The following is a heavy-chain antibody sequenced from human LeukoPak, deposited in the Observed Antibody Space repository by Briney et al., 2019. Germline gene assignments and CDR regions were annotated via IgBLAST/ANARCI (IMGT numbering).Heavy chain of an antibody. V-gene: IGHV3-53*01. D-gene: IGHD1-26*01. J-gene: IGHJ5*01. CDR3: ARVRRQVGSRWFDS. CDR1: GFPFTTNY. Sequence: GGSLRLSCAASGFPFTTNYMSWVRQAPGKGLEWVSVMNTGGSAYYADPVKGRFTISRDNSNNTLYLQMNSLRAEDTAVYYCARVRRQVGSRWFDSWGQGTLVTVSS. CDR2: MNTGGSA.